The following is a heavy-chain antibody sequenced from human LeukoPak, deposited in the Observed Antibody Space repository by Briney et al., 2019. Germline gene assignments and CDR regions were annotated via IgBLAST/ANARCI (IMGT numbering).Heavy chain of an antibody. CDR1: GYTFTGYY. J-gene: IGHJ4*02. CDR2: INPNSGGT. D-gene: IGHD3-3*01. V-gene: IGHV1-2*02. CDR3: ARALFGVVGL. Sequence: GASVKVSCKASGYTFTGYYMHWVRQAPGQGLEWMGWINPNSGGTNYAQKFQGRVTMTRDTSISTAYMELIRLRSDDTAVYYCARALFGVVGLWGQGTLVTVSS.